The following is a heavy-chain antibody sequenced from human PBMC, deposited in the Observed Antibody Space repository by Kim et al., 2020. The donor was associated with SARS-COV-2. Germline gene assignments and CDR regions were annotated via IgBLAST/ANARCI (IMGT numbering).Heavy chain of an antibody. V-gene: IGHV5-10-1*01. J-gene: IGHJ2*01. CDR2: IDPSDYYT. CDR3: ATLGRYKGYYDSSPSWYFDL. D-gene: IGHD3-22*01. CDR1: GYSFTSYW. Sequence: GESLKISCKGSGYSFTSYWISWVRQMPGKGLEWMGRIDPSDYYTNYSPSFQGHVTISADKSISTAYLQWSSLKASDTAMYYCATLGRYKGYYDSSPSWYFDLWGRGTLVTVSS.